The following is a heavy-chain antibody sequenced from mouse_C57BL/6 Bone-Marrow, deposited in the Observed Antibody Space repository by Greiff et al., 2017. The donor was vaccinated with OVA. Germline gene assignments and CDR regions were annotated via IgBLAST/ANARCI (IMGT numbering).Heavy chain of an antibody. V-gene: IGHV1-50*01. CDR2: IDPSDSYT. CDR1: GYTFTSYW. Sequence: QVQLQQPGAELVKPGASVKLSCKASGYTFTSYWMQWVKQGPGQGLEWIGEIDPSDSYTNYNQKFKGKATLTVDTSSSTAYLPLSSLTSEDSAVYYCASAVFAYWGQGTLVTVSA. J-gene: IGHJ3*01. CDR3: ASAVFAY.